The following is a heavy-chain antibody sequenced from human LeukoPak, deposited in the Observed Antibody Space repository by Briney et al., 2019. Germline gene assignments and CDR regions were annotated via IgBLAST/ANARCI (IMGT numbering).Heavy chain of an antibody. CDR3: AGVSYDFWSGSYYYYMDV. CDR1: GYTFTGYY. D-gene: IGHD3-3*01. J-gene: IGHJ6*03. V-gene: IGHV1-2*02. CDR2: INPNSGGT. Sequence: GASVRVSCKASGYTFTGYYMHWVRQAPGQGLEWMGWINPNSGGTNYAQTFQGRVTMTRDTSISTAYMELSRLRSDGTAVYYCAGVSYDFWSGSYYYYMDVWGKGTTVTDSS.